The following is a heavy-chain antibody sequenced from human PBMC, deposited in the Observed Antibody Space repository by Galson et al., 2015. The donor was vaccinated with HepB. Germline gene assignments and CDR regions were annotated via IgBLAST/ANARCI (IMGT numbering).Heavy chain of an antibody. D-gene: IGHD2-21*02. CDR1: GFNFNNYW. J-gene: IGHJ2*01. V-gene: IGHV3-7*01. Sequence: SLRLSCAASGFNFNNYWMSWFRQAPGKGLEWVANIKQDGSEEYYVDSVKGRFTISRDNAKNSVYLQMNSLRDEDTAVYYCARDRRWPDFCDWYFAVWGRGTLVTVSS. CDR2: IKQDGSEE. CDR3: ARDRRWPDFCDWYFAV.